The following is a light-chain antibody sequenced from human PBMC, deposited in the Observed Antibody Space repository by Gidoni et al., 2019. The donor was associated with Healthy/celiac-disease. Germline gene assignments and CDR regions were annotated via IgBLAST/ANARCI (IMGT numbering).Light chain of an antibody. CDR2: AAS. Sequence: DIQMTQSPSSLSASVGDRVTITCRASQSISSYLNWYQQKPGKAPKLLIYAASRWKSGVQSRFSGRGSGTDFTLTISSLQPEDFATYYCQQSYSTRFTFXPXTKVDIK. CDR3: QQSYSTRFT. V-gene: IGKV1-39*01. CDR1: QSISSY. J-gene: IGKJ3*01.